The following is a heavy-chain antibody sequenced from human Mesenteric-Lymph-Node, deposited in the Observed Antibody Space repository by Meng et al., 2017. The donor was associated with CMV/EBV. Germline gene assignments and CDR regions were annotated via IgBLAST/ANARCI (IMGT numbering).Heavy chain of an antibody. CDR2: VHYTGST. J-gene: IGHJ5*02. CDR3: ARPFPSWQSPRLDPFGA. V-gene: IGHV4-39*01. Sequence: QCRGSCPGEGKPSETLSLTCTVSGDSISIFFYWGWIRQPPGRGLECIWSVHYTGSTYYSPSLKSRVTVSVDTSKNQFSLRLTSVTAADTAVYYCARPFPSWQSPRLDPFGAWGQGTLVTVSS. D-gene: IGHD6-19*01. CDR1: GDSISIFFY.